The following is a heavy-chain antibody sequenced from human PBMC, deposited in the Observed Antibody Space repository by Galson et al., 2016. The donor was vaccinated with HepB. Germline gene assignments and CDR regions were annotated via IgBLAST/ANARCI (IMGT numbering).Heavy chain of an antibody. D-gene: IGHD3/OR15-3a*01. CDR1: GGSLSGFY. Sequence: SETLSLTCAVYGGSLSGFYWTWVRQPPGKGLEWIGEISHSGSTHYNPSLKSRVTISADTSQNQFSLKLTSVTAADTAVYYCATRLTLDQDLWGQGTLVTVSS. J-gene: IGHJ4*02. V-gene: IGHV4-34*01. CDR2: ISHSGST. CDR3: ATRLTLDQDL.